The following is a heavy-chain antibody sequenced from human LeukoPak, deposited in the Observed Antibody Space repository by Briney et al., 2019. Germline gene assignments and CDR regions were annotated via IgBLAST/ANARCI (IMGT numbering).Heavy chain of an antibody. CDR2: IKQDGSQI. CDR1: GFTFSYYW. D-gene: IGHD3-16*01. J-gene: IGHJ4*02. CDR3: ARVARFVTAWHGVWEY. V-gene: IGHV3-7*05. Sequence: PGGPLRLSCAASGFTFSYYWMTWVRQAPAKGLEWVANIKQDGSQIYYVGSVNGRFTISRDNAKSSLSLQMNTLRADDTAVYYCARVARFVTAWHGVWEYWGQGTLVTVSS.